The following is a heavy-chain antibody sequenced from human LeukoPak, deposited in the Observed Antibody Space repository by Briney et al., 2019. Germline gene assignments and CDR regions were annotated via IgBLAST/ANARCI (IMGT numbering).Heavy chain of an antibody. Sequence: GESLKISCKGSGYSFTSYWIGWVRQMPGKGLEWMGIIYPGDPDTKYSPSFQGQVTISADKSISTAYLQWSSLKASDTAMYYCARQDYYDSSGYYYTLFDYRGQGTLVTVSS. CDR3: ARQDYYDSSGYYYTLFDY. V-gene: IGHV5-51*01. CDR2: IYPGDPDT. J-gene: IGHJ4*02. D-gene: IGHD3-22*01. CDR1: GYSFTSYW.